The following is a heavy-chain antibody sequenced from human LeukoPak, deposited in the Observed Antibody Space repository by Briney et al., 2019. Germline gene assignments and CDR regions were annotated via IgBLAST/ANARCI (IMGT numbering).Heavy chain of an antibody. CDR2: INEDGSGK. Sequence: AGGSLRLSCAASGFTFSSHWMTWVRQAPGKGLEWVANINEDGSGKYYVDSVKGRFTISRDNAENSVHLQMNSLRAEDTAVYYCATRHCSIAACRASSYKCMDDWGKGTTVTVSS. CDR3: ATRHCSIAACRASSYKCMDD. CDR1: GFTFSSHW. J-gene: IGHJ6*04. D-gene: IGHD4-11*01. V-gene: IGHV3-7*01.